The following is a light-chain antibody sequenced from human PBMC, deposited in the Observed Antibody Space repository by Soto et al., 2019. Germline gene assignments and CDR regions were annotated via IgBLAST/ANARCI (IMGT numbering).Light chain of an antibody. Sequence: EIVMTQSPATLSVSPGERATLSCRASQSVSSNLAWYQQKPGQAPRLLIYGASTRATGIPARFSGSGSGTEFTLTISSLQNDEFATYYCQQYNSYPWTFGQGTKVDIK. CDR2: GAS. V-gene: IGKV3-15*01. CDR3: QQYNSYPWT. J-gene: IGKJ1*01. CDR1: QSVSSN.